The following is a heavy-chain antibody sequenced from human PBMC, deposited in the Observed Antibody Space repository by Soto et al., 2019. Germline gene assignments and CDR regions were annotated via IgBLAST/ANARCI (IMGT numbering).Heavy chain of an antibody. V-gene: IGHV4-59*01. D-gene: IGHD6-19*01. CDR1: GGSISSYY. CDR2: IYYSGST. J-gene: IGHJ6*02. CDR3: ARVGGIAVAGKRSPWETYGMDV. Sequence: SETLSLTCTVSGGSISSYYWSWIRQPPGKGLEWIGYIYYSGSTNYNPSLKSRVTISVDTSKNQFSLKLSSVTAADTAVYYCARVGGIAVAGKRSPWETYGMDVWGQGTTVPVSS.